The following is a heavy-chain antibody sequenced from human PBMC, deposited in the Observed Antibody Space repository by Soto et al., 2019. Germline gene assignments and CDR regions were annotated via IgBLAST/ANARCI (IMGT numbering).Heavy chain of an antibody. D-gene: IGHD3-10*01. CDR2: IIPIFGTP. V-gene: IGHV1-69*01. CDR3: ARDRDDYGSGNYYNRIDF. J-gene: IGHJ4*02. Sequence: QVQLVQSGAEVKKPGSSVKVSCKASGGIVSTYAISWLRRAPGQVLEWMGGIIPIFGTPNYAQRFQGRVTITADDSTSTAYMELSRLRSEDTAVYYCARDRDDYGSGNYYNRIDFWGQGTLVIVSS. CDR1: GGIVSTYA.